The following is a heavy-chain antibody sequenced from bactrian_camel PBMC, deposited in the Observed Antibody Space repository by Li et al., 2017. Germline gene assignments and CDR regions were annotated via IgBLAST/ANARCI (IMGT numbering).Heavy chain of an antibody. CDR3: AARYGCTEPAKDPRFFGR. CDR1: GLTYTMSEYR. V-gene: IGHV3S53*01. Sequence: HVHLVESGGGSVQAGGSLRVSCLVSGLTYTMSEYRFGWFRQAPGKEREGVAAIAGDGRTNYADSVKGRFTISKDNAMNTLNLQMNSLKAEDTAMYYCAARYGCTEPAKDPRFFGRWGPGTQVTVS. CDR2: IAGDGRT. J-gene: IGHJ6*01. D-gene: IGHD3*01.